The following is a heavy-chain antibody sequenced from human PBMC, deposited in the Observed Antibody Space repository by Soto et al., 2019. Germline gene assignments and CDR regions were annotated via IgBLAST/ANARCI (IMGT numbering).Heavy chain of an antibody. CDR2: IIPIFGTA. CDR1: GGTFSSYA. CDR3: ARDNRITMVRGVISDYYYCMDV. Sequence: QVQLVQSGAEVKKPGSSVKVSCKASGGTFSSYAISWVRQAPGQGLEWMGGIIPIFGTANYAQKFQGRVTITADESTSTAHKELSSLSAEYTAVYYGARDNRITMVRGVISDYYYCMDVWGQGTTVTVCS. J-gene: IGHJ6*02. V-gene: IGHV1-69*01. D-gene: IGHD3-10*01.